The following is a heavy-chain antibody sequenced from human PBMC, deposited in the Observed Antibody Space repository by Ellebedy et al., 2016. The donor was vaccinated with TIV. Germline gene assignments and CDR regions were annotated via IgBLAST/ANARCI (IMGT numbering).Heavy chain of an antibody. CDR1: GFNFRSYW. Sequence: PGGSLRLSCAASGFNFRSYWMTWVRQAPGKGLEWVAKIRQEGDEIYYVESVKGRFTISRDNAKNSLFLQMNSLRVEDTAVYYCARRASYGDYAVQVNPWFDPWGQGTLATVSS. CDR2: IRQEGDEI. CDR3: ARRASYGDYAVQVNPWFDP. J-gene: IGHJ5*02. V-gene: IGHV3-7*01. D-gene: IGHD4-17*01.